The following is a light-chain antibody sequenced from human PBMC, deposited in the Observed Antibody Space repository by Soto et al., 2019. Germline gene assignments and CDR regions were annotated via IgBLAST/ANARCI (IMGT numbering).Light chain of an antibody. Sequence: DIQMTQSPSSLSASVGDRVTITCQASQHSSNYLNWYQQKPGKAPMLLIYDASNLETGVPSRFSGRGSGPDFTFTISSLQPEDIATYYCQQYDNLPLTFGPVTKVAIK. CDR2: DAS. CDR3: QQYDNLPLT. CDR1: QHSSNY. V-gene: IGKV1-33*01. J-gene: IGKJ3*01.